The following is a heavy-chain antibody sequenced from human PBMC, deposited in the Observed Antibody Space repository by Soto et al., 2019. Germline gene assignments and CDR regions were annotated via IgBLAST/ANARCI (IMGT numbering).Heavy chain of an antibody. CDR3: ARDEINSSGYTYYYYYGMDV. CDR1: GGTFSSYA. Sequence: SVKVSCKASGGTFSSYAISWVRQAPGQGLEWMGGIIPIFGTANYAQKFQGRVTITADKSTSTAYMELSSLRSEDTAVYYCARDEINSSGYTYYYYYGMDVWGQGTTVTVSS. J-gene: IGHJ6*02. D-gene: IGHD3-22*01. CDR2: IIPIFGTA. V-gene: IGHV1-69*06.